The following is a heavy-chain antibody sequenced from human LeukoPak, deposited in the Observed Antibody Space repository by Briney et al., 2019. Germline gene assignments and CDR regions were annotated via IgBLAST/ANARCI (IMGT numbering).Heavy chain of an antibody. CDR3: ARDWKQQLVTFDY. D-gene: IGHD6-13*01. Sequence: GRSLRLSCAASGFTFSSYAMHWVRQAPGKGLEWVAVISYDGSNKYYADSVKGRFTISRDNSKNTLYLQMNSLRAEDTAVYYCARDWKQQLVTFDYWGQGTLVTVSS. V-gene: IGHV3-30-3*01. CDR2: ISYDGSNK. CDR1: GFTFSSYA. J-gene: IGHJ4*02.